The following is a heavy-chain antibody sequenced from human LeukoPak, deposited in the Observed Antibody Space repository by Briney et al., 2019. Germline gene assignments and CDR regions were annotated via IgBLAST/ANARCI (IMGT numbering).Heavy chain of an antibody. CDR2: LYSGGNT. CDR3: AKVLGYYDSSGYYQEGGFDY. Sequence: GGSLRLSCAASGFTVRTNYMSWVRQAPGKGLEWVSVLYSGGNTYYADSVKGRFTISRDNSKNSLYLQMNSLRTEDTALYYCAKVLGYYDSSGYYQEGGFDYWGQGTLVTVSS. V-gene: IGHV3-53*05. CDR1: GFTVRTNY. J-gene: IGHJ4*02. D-gene: IGHD3-22*01.